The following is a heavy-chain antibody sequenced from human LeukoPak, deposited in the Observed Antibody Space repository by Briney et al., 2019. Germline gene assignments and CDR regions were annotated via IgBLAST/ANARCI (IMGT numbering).Heavy chain of an antibody. V-gene: IGHV3-53*01. Sequence: SCKASGGTFSSYAISWVRQAPGKGLEWVSLIYSGSSTYYANSVKGRFTISRDNSKNTVYLQMNSLRAEDTAVYYCARVPYGNYHYYYMDVWGKGTTVTVSS. CDR2: IYSGSST. CDR3: ARVPYGNYHYYYMDV. D-gene: IGHD3-10*01. J-gene: IGHJ6*03. CDR1: GGTFSSYA.